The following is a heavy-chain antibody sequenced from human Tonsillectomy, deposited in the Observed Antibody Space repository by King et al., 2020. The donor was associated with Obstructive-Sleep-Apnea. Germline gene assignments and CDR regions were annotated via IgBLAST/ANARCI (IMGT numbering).Heavy chain of an antibody. V-gene: IGHV4-59*01. CDR2: ICYSGST. Sequence: QLQESGPGLVKPSETLSLTCTVSGGSISSYYWSWIRQPPGKGLEWIGYICYSGSTNYNPSLKSRVTISVDTSKNQFSLKLSSVTAADTAVYYCARGVRAALLGTGGFDYWGQGTLVTVSS. CDR3: ARGVRAALLGTGGFDY. J-gene: IGHJ4*02. CDR1: GGSISSYY. D-gene: IGHD2-2*01.